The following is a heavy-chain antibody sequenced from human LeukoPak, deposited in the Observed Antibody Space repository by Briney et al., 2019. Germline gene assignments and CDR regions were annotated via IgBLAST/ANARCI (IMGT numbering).Heavy chain of an antibody. CDR2: IADGGETT. J-gene: IGHJ4*02. CDR1: GFTFNNYG. CDR3: ARKAARTSGYDY. D-gene: IGHD3-22*01. Sequence: GGSLRLSCAASGFTFNNYGMSWVRQAPGMGLEWVSAIADGGETTYYADSVKGRFTISRDYSKNTLHLQMNSVRAEDTAVYYCARKAARTSGYDYWGQGILVTVSS. V-gene: IGHV3-23*01.